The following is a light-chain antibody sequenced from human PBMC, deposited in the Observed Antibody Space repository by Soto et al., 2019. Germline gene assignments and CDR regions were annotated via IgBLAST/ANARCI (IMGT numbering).Light chain of an antibody. Sequence: QSALTQPASVSGSPGQSITISCTGTSSDVGSYNLVSWYQQHSGKAPKLMIYEGGKRPSGVSIRFSGSKSGNTASLTISGLQAEDEADYYCCSYAGSRSWVFGGGTKLIVL. CDR1: SSDVGSYNL. CDR3: CSYAGSRSWV. V-gene: IGLV2-23*01. CDR2: EGG. J-gene: IGLJ3*02.